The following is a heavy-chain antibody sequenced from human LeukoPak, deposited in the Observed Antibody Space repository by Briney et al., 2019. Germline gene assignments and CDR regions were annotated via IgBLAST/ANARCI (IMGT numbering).Heavy chain of an antibody. V-gene: IGHV4-59*01. Sequence: SETLSLTCTVSGGSISDYYWSWIRQPPGKGLEWIGYIYYSGSTTYNPSLKSRVTMSVDTSKNQFSLKLSSVTAADAAVYYCGRGDFCSSTSCYLRPMDVWGKGTTVTVSS. CDR2: IYYSGST. J-gene: IGHJ6*03. D-gene: IGHD2-2*01. CDR1: GGSISDYY. CDR3: GRGDFCSSTSCYLRPMDV.